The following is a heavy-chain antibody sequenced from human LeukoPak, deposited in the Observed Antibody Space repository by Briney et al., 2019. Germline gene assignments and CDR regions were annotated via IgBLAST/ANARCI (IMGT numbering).Heavy chain of an antibody. D-gene: IGHD6-19*01. CDR1: GFTFSSYS. CDR2: ISSSSSYI. V-gene: IGHV3-21*01. CDR3: ARGVPGIAVAAAGTYYFDY. J-gene: IGHJ4*02. Sequence: GGSLRLSCAASGFTFSSYSMNWVRQAPGKGLEWVSSISSSSSYIYYADSVKGRFTISRDNAKNSLYLQMNSLRAEDTAVYYCARGVPGIAVAAAGTYYFDYWGRGTLVTVSS.